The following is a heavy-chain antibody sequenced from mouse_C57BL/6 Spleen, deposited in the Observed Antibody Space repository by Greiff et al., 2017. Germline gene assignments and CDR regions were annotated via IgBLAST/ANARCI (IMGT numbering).Heavy chain of an antibody. D-gene: IGHD2-2*01. CDR2: INYDGSST. J-gene: IGHJ3*01. Sequence: EVKLVESEGGLVQPGSSMKLSCTASGFTFSDYYMAWVRQVPEKGLEWVANINYDGSSTYYLDSLKSRFIISRDNAKNILYLQMSSLKSEDTATYYCARAGYGGLFAYWGQGTLVTVSA. CDR3: ARAGYGGLFAY. CDR1: GFTFSDYY. V-gene: IGHV5-16*01.